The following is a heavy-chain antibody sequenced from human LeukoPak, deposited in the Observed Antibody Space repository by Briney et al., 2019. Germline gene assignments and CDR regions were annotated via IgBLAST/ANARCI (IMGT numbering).Heavy chain of an antibody. D-gene: IGHD6-6*01. V-gene: IGHV1-18*01. J-gene: IGHJ4*02. CDR1: GYTFTSYG. CDR3: ARDRVRHSSSFPSYYFDY. Sequence: ASVKVSCKASGYTFTSYGISWVRQAPGQGLEWMGWISAYNGNTNYAQKLQGRVTMTTDTSTSTAYMELSSLRSEDTAVYYCARDRVRHSSSFPSYYFDYWGQGTLVTVSS. CDR2: ISAYNGNT.